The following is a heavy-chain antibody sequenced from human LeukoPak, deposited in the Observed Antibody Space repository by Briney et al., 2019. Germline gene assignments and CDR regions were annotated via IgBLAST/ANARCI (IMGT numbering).Heavy chain of an antibody. J-gene: IGHJ4*02. CDR2: IYYSGST. V-gene: IGHV4-39*07. CDR3: ARDLSFDY. Sequence: SGTLSLTCTVSGVSISSRSYYWDWIRQPPGKGLEWIGSIYYSGSTNYNPSLKSRVTISLDTSKNQFSLKLTSVTTADTAVYYCARDLSFDYWGQGTLVTVSS. CDR1: GVSISSRSYY.